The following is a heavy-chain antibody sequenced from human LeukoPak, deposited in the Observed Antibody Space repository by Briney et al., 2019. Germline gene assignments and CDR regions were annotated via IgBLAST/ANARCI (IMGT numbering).Heavy chain of an antibody. CDR2: ISAYNGNT. CDR1: GGTFSSYA. Sequence: GASVKVSCKASGGTFSSYAISWVRQAPGQGLEWMGWISAYNGNTNYAQKLQGRVTMTTDTSTSTAYMELRSLRSDDTAVYYCGRPLQRGSWTQRALDYWGQGTLVTVSS. J-gene: IGHJ4*02. CDR3: GRPLQRGSWTQRALDY. D-gene: IGHD3-10*01. V-gene: IGHV1-18*01.